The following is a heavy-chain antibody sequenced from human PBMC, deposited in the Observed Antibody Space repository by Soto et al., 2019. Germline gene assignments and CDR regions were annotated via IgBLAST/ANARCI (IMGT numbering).Heavy chain of an antibody. Sequence: PSETLSLTCSVSGGSISSESFYWSWVRQHPGKGLEWIGEISHGGNTNYNPSLKSRAAISLDKSNNQFSLSLSFVTAADTALYYCATKTVAVAGLDWGHGTPVTV. CDR2: ISHGGNT. D-gene: IGHD6-13*01. V-gene: IGHV4-39*07. CDR3: ATKTVAVAGLD. CDR1: GGSISSESFY. J-gene: IGHJ4*01.